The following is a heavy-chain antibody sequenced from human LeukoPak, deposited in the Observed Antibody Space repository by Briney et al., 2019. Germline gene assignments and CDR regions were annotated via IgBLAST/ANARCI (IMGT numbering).Heavy chain of an antibody. V-gene: IGHV4-30-2*01. CDR3: ARVSWGYYFDY. D-gene: IGHD3-16*01. CDR1: GGSISSGGYY. Sequence: SETLSLTCTVSGGSISSGGYYWSWIRQPPGKSLEWIGYIYHSGSTYYNPSLKSRVTISVDRSKNQFSLKLSSVTAADTAVYYCARVSWGYYFDYWGQGTLVTVSS. J-gene: IGHJ4*02. CDR2: IYHSGST.